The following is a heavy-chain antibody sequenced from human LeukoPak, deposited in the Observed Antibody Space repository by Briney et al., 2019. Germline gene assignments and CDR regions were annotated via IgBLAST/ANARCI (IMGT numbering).Heavy chain of an antibody. Sequence: ASVKVSCKASGGTFSSYAISWVRQAPGQGLEWTGRIIPILGIANYAQKFQGRVTITADKSTSTAYMELSSLRSEDTAVYYCARDLGPYYYDRESEFDYWGQGTLVTVSS. CDR3: ARDLGPYYYDRESEFDY. D-gene: IGHD3-22*01. CDR1: GGTFSSYA. CDR2: IIPILGIA. V-gene: IGHV1-69*04. J-gene: IGHJ4*02.